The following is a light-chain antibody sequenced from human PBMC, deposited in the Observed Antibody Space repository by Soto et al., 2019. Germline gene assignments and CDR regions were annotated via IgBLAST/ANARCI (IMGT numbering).Light chain of an antibody. J-gene: IGKJ5*01. CDR3: QQYGSSPPVT. Sequence: EIVLTQSPGTLSLSPGERATLSCRASQSVSSSYLAWYQQKPGQAPRLLIYGASGRATGIPDRFSGSGSGTDFTLTISRLEPVDFAAYYCQQYGSSPPVTFGQGTRLEIK. V-gene: IGKV3-20*01. CDR1: QSVSSSY. CDR2: GAS.